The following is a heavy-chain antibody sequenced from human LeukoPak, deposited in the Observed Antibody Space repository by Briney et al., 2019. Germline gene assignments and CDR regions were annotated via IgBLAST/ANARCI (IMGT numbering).Heavy chain of an antibody. CDR2: INRDGTT. V-gene: IGHV3-66*02. J-gene: IGHJ4*02. D-gene: IGHD6-6*01. CDR3: ARDSGSTSWAYS. CDR1: LMCVSENY. Sequence: GGALRVSRVPSLMCVSENYISWVRPAPGKGREWVCVINRDGTTDYAESVKGRFTISRDIAENTLSLQINSLRVQDTALYYCARDSGSTSWAYSWGQGTLVSVSS.